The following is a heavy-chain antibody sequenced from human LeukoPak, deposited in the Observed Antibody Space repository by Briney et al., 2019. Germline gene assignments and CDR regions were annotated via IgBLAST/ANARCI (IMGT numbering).Heavy chain of an antibody. CDR2: IDYGGSYK. Sequence: GGSLRLSCAASGFTVSTYGMHWVRQAPGKGLEWVAFIDYGGSYKYYADSAKGRFTISRDNSRNTLYLQMNSLRVEDTAVYYCARTILPALDYWGQGTLVTVSS. J-gene: IGHJ4*02. D-gene: IGHD2-2*01. V-gene: IGHV3-30*19. CDR3: ARTILPALDY. CDR1: GFTVSTYG.